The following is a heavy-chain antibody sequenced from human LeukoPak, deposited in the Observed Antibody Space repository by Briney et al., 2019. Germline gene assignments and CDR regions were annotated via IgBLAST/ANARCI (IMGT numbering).Heavy chain of an antibody. CDR3: ARIPTNAVPSAHNGFDI. J-gene: IGHJ3*02. CDR1: GGSIGSTNYY. V-gene: IGHV4-39*01. D-gene: IGHD6-19*01. CDR2: IYYSGST. Sequence: SETLSLTCTVSGGSIGSTNYYWGWIRQPPGKGLEWIANIYYSGSTYYNPSLKSRVTISVDTSKNQFSLRLNSVTTADTSIYYCARIPTNAVPSAHNGFDIWGQGTMLTVSS.